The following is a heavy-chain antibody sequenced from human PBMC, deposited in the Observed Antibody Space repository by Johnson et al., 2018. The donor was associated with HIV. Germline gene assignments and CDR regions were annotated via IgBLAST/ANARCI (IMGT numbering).Heavy chain of an antibody. CDR3: ARGGIAARIDAFDI. D-gene: IGHD6-6*01. Sequence: QVQLVESGGGVVQHGTSLRLSCAASGFPFRDSAMHWVRQAPGRGMEWVSYISSSGSTIYYADSVKGRFTISRDNSKNTLYLQMNSLRGEDTAVYYCARGGIAARIDAFDIWGQGTMVTVSS. CDR1: GFPFRDSA. CDR2: ISSSGSTI. V-gene: IGHV3-NL1*01. J-gene: IGHJ3*02.